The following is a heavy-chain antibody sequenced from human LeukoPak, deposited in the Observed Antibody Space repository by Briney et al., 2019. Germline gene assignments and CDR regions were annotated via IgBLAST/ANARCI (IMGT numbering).Heavy chain of an antibody. Sequence: GGSLRLSCAASGFTFSSYEMNWVRQAPGKGLEWVSYISSSGSTIYYADSVKGRFTISRDNAKNSLYLQMNSLRAEDTAVYYSARGWEQWFGIDYWGQGTLVTVSS. CDR2: ISSSGSTI. V-gene: IGHV3-48*03. CDR1: GFTFSSYE. D-gene: IGHD3-10*01. CDR3: ARGWEQWFGIDY. J-gene: IGHJ4*02.